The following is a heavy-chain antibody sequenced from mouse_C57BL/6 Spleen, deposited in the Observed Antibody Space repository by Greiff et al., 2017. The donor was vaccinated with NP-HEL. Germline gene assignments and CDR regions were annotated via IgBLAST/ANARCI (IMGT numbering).Heavy chain of an antibody. Sequence: EVKLQESGPGLVKPSQSLSLTCSVTGYSITSGYYWNWIRQFPGNKLEWMGYISYDGSNNYNPSLKNRISITRDTSKNQFFLKLNSVTTEDTATYYCARDKRYGNYYFDYWGQGTTLTVSS. CDR3: ARDKRYGNYYFDY. D-gene: IGHD2-10*02. V-gene: IGHV3-6*01. J-gene: IGHJ2*01. CDR1: GYSITSGYY. CDR2: ISYDGSN.